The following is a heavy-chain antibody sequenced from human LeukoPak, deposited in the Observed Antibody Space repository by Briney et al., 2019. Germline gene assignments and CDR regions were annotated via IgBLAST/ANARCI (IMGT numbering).Heavy chain of an antibody. D-gene: IGHD3-10*01. Sequence: SETLSLTCTVSGGSISSYSWSWVRQPPGKGLEWIGSIYYSGSTNYNPSLKSRVTMSVDTSKNQFSLKLSSVTAADTAVYYCARDRGAFDYWGQGTLVTVSS. CDR3: ARDRGAFDY. J-gene: IGHJ4*02. CDR2: IYYSGST. CDR1: GGSISSYS. V-gene: IGHV4-59*12.